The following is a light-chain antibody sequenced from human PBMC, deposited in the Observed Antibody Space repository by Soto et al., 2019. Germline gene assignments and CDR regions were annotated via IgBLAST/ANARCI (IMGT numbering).Light chain of an antibody. CDR1: SSDVGGYNS. CDR3: CSYAGSYTFVV. J-gene: IGLJ2*01. V-gene: IGLV2-11*01. CDR2: DVS. Sequence: QSVLTQPRSVSGSPGQSVTISCTGTSSDVGGYNSVSWYQQHPGKAPKLIIYDVSKRPSGVPDRFSGSKSGNTASLTISGLQAEDEADYHCCSYAGSYTFVVFGGGTKVTVL.